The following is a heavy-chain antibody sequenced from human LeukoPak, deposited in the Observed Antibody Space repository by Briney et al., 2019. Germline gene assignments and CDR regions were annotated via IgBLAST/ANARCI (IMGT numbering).Heavy chain of an antibody. CDR2: INAGNGNT. CDR3: ARARCETRIWPKSRYDYYHYMDV. CDR1: GYTFTR. V-gene: IGHV1-3*03. Sequence: ASVKVSCKASGYTFTRQRLEWMGWINAGNGNTKYSQEFQDRVTITRDTSASTAYMELSSLRSEDMAVYYCARARCETRIWPKSRYDYYHYMDVWGKGTTVTVSS. D-gene: IGHD5-24*01. J-gene: IGHJ6*03.